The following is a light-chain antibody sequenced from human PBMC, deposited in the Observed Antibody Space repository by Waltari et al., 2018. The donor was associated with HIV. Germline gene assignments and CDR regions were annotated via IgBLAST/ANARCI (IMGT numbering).Light chain of an antibody. CDR2: EVS. CDR3: TSYTSSVTLYV. J-gene: IGLJ1*01. Sequence: QSALTQPASVSGSPGQSITISCTGTSSDVGGYNYVSWYQQHPGKATKLMIYEVSTRPSGISNRFSGSKSGNTASLTISGLQAEDEADYYCTSYTSSVTLYVFGTGTKVTVL. V-gene: IGLV2-14*01. CDR1: SSDVGGYNY.